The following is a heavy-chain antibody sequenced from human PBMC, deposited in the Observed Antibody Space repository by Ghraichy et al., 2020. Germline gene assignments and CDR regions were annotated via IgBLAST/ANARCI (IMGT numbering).Heavy chain of an antibody. V-gene: IGHV3-7*01. CDR1: GFSFSSYW. Sequence: GRSLRLSCVGTGFSFSSYWMTWVRQAPGKGLEWVANIKYDGKDKYYVDSVKGRFTISRDNAENSLYLQMTGLRSEDTGIYYCARGWAAPGVWGRGTLVTVSS. CDR3: ARGWAAPGV. D-gene: IGHD2-15*01. CDR2: IKYDGKDK. J-gene: IGHJ2*01.